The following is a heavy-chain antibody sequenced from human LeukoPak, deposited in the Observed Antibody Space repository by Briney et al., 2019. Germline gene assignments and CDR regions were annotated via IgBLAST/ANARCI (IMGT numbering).Heavy chain of an antibody. Sequence: GGSLRLSCAASGFTVSSNYMSWVRQAPGKGLEWVSVIYSGGSTYYADSVTGRFTISRDNSKNTLYLQMTSLRAEDTAVYYCARAMYYDFWSGLDYWGQGTLVTVSS. CDR2: IYSGGST. CDR3: ARAMYYDFWSGLDY. V-gene: IGHV3-53*01. J-gene: IGHJ4*02. D-gene: IGHD3-3*01. CDR1: GFTVSSNY.